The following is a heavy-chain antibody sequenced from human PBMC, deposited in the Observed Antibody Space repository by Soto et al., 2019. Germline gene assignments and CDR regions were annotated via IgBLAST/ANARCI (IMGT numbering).Heavy chain of an antibody. D-gene: IGHD1-26*01. V-gene: IGHV3-53*01. CDR1: VFTVISNY. Sequence: GWSLRLSCASSVFTVISNYMSWVRQAPGKGLEWVSIIYSGGSTYYADSVKGRFTISRDNSKNALYLQMNSLRAEDTAVYYCASGRGLLLASNWGQGAMVTVSS. CDR3: ASGRGLLLASN. J-gene: IGHJ3*01. CDR2: IYSGGST.